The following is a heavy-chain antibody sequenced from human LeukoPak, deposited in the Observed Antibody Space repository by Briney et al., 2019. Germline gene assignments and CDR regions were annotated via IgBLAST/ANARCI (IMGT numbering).Heavy chain of an antibody. CDR2: INHSGST. CDR1: GGSISSYY. V-gene: IGHV4-34*01. CDR3: ARGRGWRYFDY. J-gene: IGHJ4*02. Sequence: PSETLSLTCTVSGGSISSYYWSWIRQPPGKGLEWIGEINHSGSTNYNPSLKSRVTISVDTSKNQFSLKLSSVTAADTAVYYCARGRGWRYFDYWGQGTLVTVSS. D-gene: IGHD5-24*01.